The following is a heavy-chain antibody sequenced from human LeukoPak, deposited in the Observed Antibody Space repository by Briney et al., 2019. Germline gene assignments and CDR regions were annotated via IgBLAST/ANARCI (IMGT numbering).Heavy chain of an antibody. CDR2: NYYSGST. CDR3: ARDPGGDPVRIDY. CDR1: GGSISSGGYY. D-gene: IGHD3-16*01. V-gene: IGHV4-31*03. Sequence: SETLSLTCTVSGGSISSGGYYWSWIRQHPGKGLEWIGYNYYSGSTYYNPSLKSRVTISVDTSKNQFSLKLSSVTAADTAVYYCARDPGGDPVRIDYWGQGTLVTVS. J-gene: IGHJ4*02.